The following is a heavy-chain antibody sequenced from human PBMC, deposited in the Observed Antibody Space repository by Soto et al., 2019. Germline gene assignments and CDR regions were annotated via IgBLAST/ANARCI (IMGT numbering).Heavy chain of an antibody. J-gene: IGHJ4*02. Sequence: PSETLSLTCTVAGGYISGGGYYWSWIRKHPGKGLEWIGYIYYSGSTYYNSSLKSRVTISVDTSKNQFSLKLSSVTAADTAVYYCARVWDSSGPNFDYWGQGTLVTVSS. CDR1: GGYISGGGYY. CDR3: ARVWDSSGPNFDY. CDR2: IYYSGST. D-gene: IGHD3-22*01. V-gene: IGHV4-31*03.